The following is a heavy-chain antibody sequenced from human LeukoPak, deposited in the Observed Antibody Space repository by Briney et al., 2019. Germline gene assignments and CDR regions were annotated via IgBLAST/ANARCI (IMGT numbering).Heavy chain of an antibody. V-gene: IGHV3-7*05. CDR2: IKQNGSDK. CDR1: GFTFSNYW. Sequence: PGGSLRLSCAASGFTFSNYWMDWVRQAPGKGLEWVAMIKQNGSDKYYVDSVKGRFTVSKDNAENSLYLQMNSLRAEDTAVYYCARNRGGGSSYSDYWGQGTLVTVSS. D-gene: IGHD3-22*01. CDR3: ARNRGGGSSYSDY. J-gene: IGHJ4*02.